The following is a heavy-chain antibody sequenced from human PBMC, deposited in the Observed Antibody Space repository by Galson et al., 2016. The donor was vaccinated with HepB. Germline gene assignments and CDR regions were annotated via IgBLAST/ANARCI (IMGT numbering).Heavy chain of an antibody. D-gene: IGHD2-15*01. CDR2: IIPNFGTT. Sequence: SVKVSCKAFGGTFITHAINWVRQAPGQGLEWMGTIIPNFGTTDYAQTLQGRVTITADESTDTAHMALSGLRSEDTAVYYCAHTYGRSGDSLTFDYWGQGTLVTVSS. J-gene: IGHJ4*02. V-gene: IGHV1-69*13. CDR3: AHTYGRSGDSLTFDY. CDR1: GGTFITHA.